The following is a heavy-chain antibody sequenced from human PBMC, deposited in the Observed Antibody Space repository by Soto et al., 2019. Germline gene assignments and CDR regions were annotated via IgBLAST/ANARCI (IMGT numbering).Heavy chain of an antibody. J-gene: IGHJ4*02. D-gene: IGHD3-22*01. CDR1: GGSISSSNW. Sequence: QVQLQESGPGLVKPSGTLSLTCAVSGGSISSSNWWSWVRQPPGKGQEWIGEIYNSGSTHFNPSLKSRVSMSVDKSTNQFSLKLSSVTAADTAVYYCARVPQVGRSSGIDYWGQGTLVTVSS. CDR3: ARVPQVGRSSGIDY. V-gene: IGHV4-4*02. CDR2: IYNSGST.